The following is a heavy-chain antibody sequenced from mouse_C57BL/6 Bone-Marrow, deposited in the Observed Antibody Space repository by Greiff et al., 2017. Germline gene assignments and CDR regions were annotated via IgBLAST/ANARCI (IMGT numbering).Heavy chain of an antibody. Sequence: VHLVESGAELVRPGASVTLSCKASGYTFTDYEMHWVKQTPVHGLEWIGAIDPETGGTAYNQKFKGKAILTADKSSSTAYMELRSLTSEDSAVYYCTRPGDYWGQGTSVTVSS. CDR3: TRPGDY. V-gene: IGHV1-15*01. CDR2: IDPETGGT. J-gene: IGHJ4*01. CDR1: GYTFTDYE.